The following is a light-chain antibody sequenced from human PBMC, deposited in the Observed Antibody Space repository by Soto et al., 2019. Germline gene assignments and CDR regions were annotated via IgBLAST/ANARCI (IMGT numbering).Light chain of an antibody. V-gene: IGKV3-11*01. CDR1: QSVSSY. CDR3: QQRSNWPGT. CDR2: DAS. Sequence: EIVLTQSPATLSLSPGERATLSCRASQSVSSYLAWYQQKPGQAPRLLLYDASARATGIPARFSGSGSGTDFTLTISSLEPEDFAVYYCQQRSNWPGTFGQGTKLEIK. J-gene: IGKJ2*01.